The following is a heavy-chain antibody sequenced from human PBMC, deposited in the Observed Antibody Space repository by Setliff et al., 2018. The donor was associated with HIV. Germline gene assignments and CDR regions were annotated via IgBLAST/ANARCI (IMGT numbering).Heavy chain of an antibody. V-gene: IGHV3-48*03. D-gene: IGHD4-17*01. Sequence: GGSLRLSYAASGFTFSSYEMNWVRQAPGKGLEWVSYISSSGSTIYYADSVKGRFTISRGNAKNSLYLQMDSLRAEDTAVYYCVKGVEYGDYGSDYWGQGTLVTVSS. CDR2: ISSSGSTI. J-gene: IGHJ4*02. CDR1: GFTFSSYE. CDR3: VKGVEYGDYGSDY.